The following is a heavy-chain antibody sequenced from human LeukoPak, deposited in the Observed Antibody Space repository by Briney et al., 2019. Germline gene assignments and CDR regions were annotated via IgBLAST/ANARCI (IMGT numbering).Heavy chain of an antibody. CDR2: IKTDGSEK. Sequence: PGGSLRLSCGASGFTFSSSWMTWVRQAPGKGLEWVASIKTDGSEKYYVDSVKGRFTISRDNAKNSVYVQMNSLRAEDTAVYYCARIYYDTSGSSPPLFYFYYWGQGTLVTVSS. V-gene: IGHV3-7*01. D-gene: IGHD3-22*01. J-gene: IGHJ4*02. CDR1: GFTFSSSW. CDR3: ARIYYDTSGSSPPLFYFYY.